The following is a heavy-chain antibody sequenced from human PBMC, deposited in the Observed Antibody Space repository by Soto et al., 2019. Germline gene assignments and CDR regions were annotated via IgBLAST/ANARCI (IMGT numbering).Heavy chain of an antibody. J-gene: IGHJ4*02. V-gene: IGHV3-30*18. CDR2: ISYDGSNK. Sequence: QVQLVESGGGVVQPGRSLRLSCAASGFTFSSYGMHWVRQAPGKGLEWVAVISYDGSNKYYADSVKGRFTISRDNSKNTLYLQMNSLRAEDTAVYYCAKDGTGWIVYWGQGTLVTVSS. CDR3: AKDGTGWIVY. D-gene: IGHD6-19*01. CDR1: GFTFSSYG.